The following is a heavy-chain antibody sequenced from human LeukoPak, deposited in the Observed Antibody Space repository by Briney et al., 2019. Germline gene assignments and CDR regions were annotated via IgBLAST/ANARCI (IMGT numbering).Heavy chain of an antibody. CDR1: GFTVSSNY. CDR3: ARVRWLVRSFDI. J-gene: IGHJ3*02. D-gene: IGHD6-19*01. V-gene: IGHV3-53*01. CDR2: IYSGGST. Sequence: GGSLRLSCAASGFTVSSNYMSWFRQAPGKGLEWVSVIYSGGSTYYADSVKGRFTISRDNSKNTLDLQMKSQPCENTAVNYWARVRWLVRSFDIWGQGTMVTVSS.